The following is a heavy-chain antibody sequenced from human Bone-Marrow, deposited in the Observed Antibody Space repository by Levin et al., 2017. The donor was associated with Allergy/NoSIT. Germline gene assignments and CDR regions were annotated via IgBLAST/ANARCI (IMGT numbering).Heavy chain of an antibody. V-gene: IGHV3-23*01. J-gene: IGHJ4*02. CDR2: ITNSGRT. CDR3: VKEMTTVIPVFDY. D-gene: IGHD4-17*01. CDR1: GFTFSNYA. Sequence: GGSLRLSCAASGFTFSNYAMSWIRQAPGKGLEWVSAITNSGRTYYADSVKGRFTVSRDNSKNMLYLQMNSLRADDTAVYYCVKEMTTVIPVFDYWGQGTLVTVSS.